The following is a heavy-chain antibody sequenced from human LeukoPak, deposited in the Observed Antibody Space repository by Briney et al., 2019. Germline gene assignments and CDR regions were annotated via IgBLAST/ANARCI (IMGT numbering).Heavy chain of an antibody. J-gene: IGHJ4*02. CDR2: ISGSGDST. CDR3: AKDPLSGYFDY. D-gene: IGHD3-3*01. V-gene: IGHV3-23*01. CDR1: GFTFSSYA. Sequence: GGSLRLSCAASGFTFSSYAMGWVRQAPGKGLEWVSVISGSGDSTYYADSVKGRCTISRDNSKTTLFLQMNSLRAEDTAVYYCAKDPLSGYFDYWGQGTLVTVSS.